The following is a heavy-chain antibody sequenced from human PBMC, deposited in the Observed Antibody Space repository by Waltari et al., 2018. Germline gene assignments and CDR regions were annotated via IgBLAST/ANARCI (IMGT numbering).Heavy chain of an antibody. D-gene: IGHD1-26*01. CDR3: AREIDRGPGRWFDP. J-gene: IGHJ5*02. CDR1: GGSIRGYY. CDR2: VYTSGST. V-gene: IGHV4-4*07. Sequence: QVQLQESGPGLVKPSETLSLTCTVSGGSIRGYYWNWIRKPAGKGLDGIGRVYTSGSTNYNPSLKSRVTMSVDTSKNQFSLKLSSVTAADTAVYFCAREIDRGPGRWFDPWGQGTLVTVSS.